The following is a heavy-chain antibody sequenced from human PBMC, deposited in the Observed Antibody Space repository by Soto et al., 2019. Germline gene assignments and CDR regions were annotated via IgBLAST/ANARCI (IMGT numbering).Heavy chain of an antibody. Sequence: QLVESGGGLVQPGGSLRLSCAVSGFTVNTKYMTWVRQAPGKGLEWVSVIYIGGATYYPDSVKGRFTISRDISKNTLYLQMKSLRVDDTAVYYCASPQDRMSGAETSGGMGVWGQGTTVTVSS. V-gene: IGHV3-66*01. CDR3: ASPQDRMSGAETSGGMGV. CDR1: GFTVNTKY. CDR2: IYIGGAT. J-gene: IGHJ6*02. D-gene: IGHD1-26*01.